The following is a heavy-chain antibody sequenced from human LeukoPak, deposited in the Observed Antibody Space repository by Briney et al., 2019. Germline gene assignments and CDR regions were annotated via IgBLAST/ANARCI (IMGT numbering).Heavy chain of an antibody. CDR1: GGSISSY. CDR2: IYGSGTT. V-gene: IGHV4-4*07. Sequence: SETLSLTCTVSGGSISSYWSWIRQPAGKGPEWIGRIYGSGTTNYNPSLKSRVTISVDTSKNQFSLKLSSVTAADTAVYYCAREPGGVTTSGAFDIWGQGTMVTVSS. J-gene: IGHJ3*02. D-gene: IGHD4-17*01. CDR3: AREPGGVTTSGAFDI.